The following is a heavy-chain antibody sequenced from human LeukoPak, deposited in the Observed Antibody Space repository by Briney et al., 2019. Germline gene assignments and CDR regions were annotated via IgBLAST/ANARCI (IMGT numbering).Heavy chain of an antibody. CDR3: ARNYDSSGYTTFAY. D-gene: IGHD3-22*01. CDR1: GGSISSYY. CDR2: IYYSGST. J-gene: IGHJ4*02. V-gene: IGHV4-59*12. Sequence: PSETLSLTCSVSGGSISSYYWSWIRQPPGKGLEWIGNIYYSGSTNYNPSLKSRVTISVDTSKNQFSLKLSSVTAADTAVYCCARNYDSSGYTTFAYWGQGTLVTVSS.